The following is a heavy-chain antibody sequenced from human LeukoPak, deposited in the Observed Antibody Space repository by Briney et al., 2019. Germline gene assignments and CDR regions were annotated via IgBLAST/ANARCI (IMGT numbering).Heavy chain of an antibody. V-gene: IGHV1-2*02. CDR3: ARGRGFDI. CDR1: GYTFTDSY. Sequence: GASVKVSCKASGYTFTDSYIHWLRQAPGQGLEWMGCINPTSGGTNYAQKFQGRVTMTRDTSISTAYMELSSLRSDDTAVYYCARGRGFDIWGQGTMVTVSS. CDR2: INPTSGGT. J-gene: IGHJ3*02.